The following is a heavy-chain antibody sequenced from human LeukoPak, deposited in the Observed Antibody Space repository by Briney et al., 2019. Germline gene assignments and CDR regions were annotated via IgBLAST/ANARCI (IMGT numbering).Heavy chain of an antibody. V-gene: IGHV4-4*07. D-gene: IGHD3-3*01. CDR2: IHTSGST. CDR3: ARGKSLRFLEWLLFDY. J-gene: IGHJ4*02. CDR1: GGSIRSYY. Sequence: SETLSLTCTVSGGSIRSYYWSWIRQPAGKGLEWIGRIHTSGSTNYNPSLKSRVTMSLDTSKNQFSLKLSSVTAADTAVYYCARGKSLRFLEWLLFDYWGQGTMVTVSS.